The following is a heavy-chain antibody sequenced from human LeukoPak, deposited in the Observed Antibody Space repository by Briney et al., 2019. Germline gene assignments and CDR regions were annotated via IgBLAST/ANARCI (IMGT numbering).Heavy chain of an antibody. J-gene: IGHJ6*02. CDR1: GLTFTSSA. CDR2: IVVGGGNT. Sequence: ASVKVSCKASGLTFTSSAMQWVRQARGQRLEWIGWIVVGGGNTNYAQKFQERVTITRDMSTSTAYMELSSLRSEDTAVYYCAARNPRYYYGMDVWGQGTTVTVSS. CDR3: AARNPRYYYGMDV. V-gene: IGHV1-58*02.